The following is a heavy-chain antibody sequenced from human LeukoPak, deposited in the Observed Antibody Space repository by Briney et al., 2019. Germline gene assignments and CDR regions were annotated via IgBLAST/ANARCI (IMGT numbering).Heavy chain of an antibody. V-gene: IGHV3-33*03. CDR3: GKDQEVFSSSVVTH. J-gene: IGHJ4*02. CDR1: GFSCSSYA. D-gene: IGHD3-3*02. CDR2: IWYDGNNK. Sequence: SGGSLRLSCAASGFSCSSYAMHWVRQAPGKGLHWVAVIWYDGNNKYYAESVKGRFTIARDNSENTLYLQMNSLRADDTAVYYCGKDQEVFSSSVVTHWGQGTLVTVSS.